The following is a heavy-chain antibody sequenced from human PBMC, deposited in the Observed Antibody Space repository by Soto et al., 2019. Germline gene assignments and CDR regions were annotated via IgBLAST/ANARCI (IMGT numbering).Heavy chain of an antibody. V-gene: IGHV1-69*02. CDR3: ATMTTHYYYMDV. CDR1: GGTFSSYT. CDR2: IIPILGIA. J-gene: IGHJ6*03. Sequence: GASVKVSCKASGGTFSSYTISWVRQAPGQGLEWMGRIIPILGIANYAQKFQGRVTITADKSTSTAYMELSSLRSEDTAVYYCATMTTHYYYMDVWGKGTTVTVSS. D-gene: IGHD4-4*01.